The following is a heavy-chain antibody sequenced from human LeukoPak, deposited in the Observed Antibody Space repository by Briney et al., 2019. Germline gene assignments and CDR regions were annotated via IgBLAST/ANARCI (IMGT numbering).Heavy chain of an antibody. Sequence: PGGSLRLSCAASGFTFSSYAMSWVRQAPGKGLKWVSAISGSGGSTYYADSVKGRFTISRDNSKNTLYLQMNSLRAEDTAVYYCARDREIFGVVTIDDAFDIWGQGTMVTVSS. J-gene: IGHJ3*02. D-gene: IGHD3-3*01. V-gene: IGHV3-23*01. CDR2: ISGSGGST. CDR1: GFTFSSYA. CDR3: ARDREIFGVVTIDDAFDI.